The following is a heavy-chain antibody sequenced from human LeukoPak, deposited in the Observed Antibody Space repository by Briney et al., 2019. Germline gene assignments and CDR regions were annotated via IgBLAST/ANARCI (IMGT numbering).Heavy chain of an antibody. CDR1: GYTFTGYY. J-gene: IGHJ4*02. D-gene: IGHD5-24*01. CDR3: ARDIGGIEMATIFLSD. CDR2: INPNSGAT. V-gene: IGHV1-2*02. Sequence: GASVKVSCMASGYTFTGYYIHWVRQAPGQGLEWMGWINPNSGATDYAQKFQGRVTMTRDTSIDTAYMDLSRLNSDDTAVYFCARDIGGIEMATIFLSDWGQGTLVTVSS.